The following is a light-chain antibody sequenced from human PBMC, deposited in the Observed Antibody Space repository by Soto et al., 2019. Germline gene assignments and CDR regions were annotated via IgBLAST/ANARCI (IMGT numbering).Light chain of an antibody. CDR2: YVD. V-gene: IGLV2-14*03. CDR3: CSYADGSIYF. CDR1: SRDVGAYDY. J-gene: IGLJ1*01. Sequence: QSVLTQPASVSGSPGQSITIPCTGTSRDVGAYDYVSWYLQYPDKAPQLLIYYVDHRPSGVSSRFSGSKSGNTASLTISGLQAEDEGDYYCCSYADGSIYFFGTGTKVTVL.